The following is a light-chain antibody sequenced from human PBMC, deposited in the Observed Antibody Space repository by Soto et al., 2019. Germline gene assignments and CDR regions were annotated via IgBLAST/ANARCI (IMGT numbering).Light chain of an antibody. CDR3: QQYKNYRT. Sequence: IQMTQSPSTLSASVGDRVTITCRASQIIGNCLAWYQHKPGKAPRLVIYVASILQIGFPSRFSGSGSGTEFIFTFSSLQPDDFATYYCQQYKNYRTFGQGTKVDIK. J-gene: IGKJ1*01. CDR2: VAS. V-gene: IGKV1-5*01. CDR1: QIIGNC.